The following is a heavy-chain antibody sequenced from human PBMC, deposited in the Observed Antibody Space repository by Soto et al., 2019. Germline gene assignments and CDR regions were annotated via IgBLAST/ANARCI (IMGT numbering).Heavy chain of an antibody. CDR1: GGSISSGAYY. Sequence: QVQLQESGPGLVKSSQTLSLTCTVSGGSISSGAYYWSWIRQHPGKDLEWIGYINYSGTTYLSPSLQSRGTMSVDTSKKQFSLRLRSVTAADTAVYFCARVSGNAFDVWGQGTMVSVSS. CDR3: ARVSGNAFDV. D-gene: IGHD3-10*01. CDR2: INYSGTT. V-gene: IGHV4-31*03. J-gene: IGHJ3*01.